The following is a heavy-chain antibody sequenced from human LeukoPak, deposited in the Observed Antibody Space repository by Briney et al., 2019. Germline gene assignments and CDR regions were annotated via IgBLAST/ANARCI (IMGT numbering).Heavy chain of an antibody. J-gene: IGHJ5*02. CDR3: ASLYCTNGVCPNNWFDP. D-gene: IGHD2-8*01. CDR1: GGTFSSYT. CDR2: IIPILGIA. V-gene: IGHV1-69*02. Sequence: ASVKVSCKASGGTFSSYTISWVRQAPGQGLEWMGRIIPILGIANYAQKFQGRVTITADKSTSTAYMELSSLRSEDTAVYDCASLYCTNGVCPNNWFDPWGQGTLVTVSS.